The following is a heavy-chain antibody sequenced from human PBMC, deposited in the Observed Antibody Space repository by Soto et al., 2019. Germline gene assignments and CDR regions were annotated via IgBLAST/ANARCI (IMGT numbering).Heavy chain of an antibody. CDR2: ISSSGSTI. CDR1: GFTFSDYY. Sequence: GGSLRLSCAASGFTFSDYYMSWIRQAPGKGLEWVSYISSSGSTIYYADSVKGRFTISRDNAKNSLYLQMNSLSAEDTAVYYCARDDCSGGSCYFDYWGQGTLVTVSS. D-gene: IGHD2-15*01. J-gene: IGHJ4*02. V-gene: IGHV3-11*01. CDR3: ARDDCSGGSCYFDY.